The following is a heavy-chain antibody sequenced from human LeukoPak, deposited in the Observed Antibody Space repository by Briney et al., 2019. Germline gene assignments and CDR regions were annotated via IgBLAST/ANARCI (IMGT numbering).Heavy chain of an antibody. CDR1: GGSFSGYY. V-gene: IGHV4-34*01. D-gene: IGHD1-1*01. CDR2: INHSGST. J-gene: IGHJ5*02. Sequence: SETLSLTCAVYGGSFSGYYWSWIRQPPGKGLEWIGEINHSGSTNYNPSLKSRVTISVDTSKNQFSLKLSSVTAADTAVYYCAGYDRVPLDPWGQGTLVTVSS. CDR3: AGYDRVPLDP.